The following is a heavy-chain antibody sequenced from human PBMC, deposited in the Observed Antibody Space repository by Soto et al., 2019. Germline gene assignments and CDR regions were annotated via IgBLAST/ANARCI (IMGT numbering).Heavy chain of an antibody. J-gene: IGHJ5*02. CDR2: IDGSGGIT. CDR1: GFTFGTTD. Sequence: QLLQSGGGLVQPGGSLTLSCAASGFTFGTTDMSWVRQAPGEGLEWVSTIDGSGGITYYADSVKGRFTISRDNSRNPVYLHMNSLRGDATALYYCGKNSGWFNTWGQGALVTVSS. V-gene: IGHV3-23*01. D-gene: IGHD3-10*01. CDR3: GKNSGWFNT.